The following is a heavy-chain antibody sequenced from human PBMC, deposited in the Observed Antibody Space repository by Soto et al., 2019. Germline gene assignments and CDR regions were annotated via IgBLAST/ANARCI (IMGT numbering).Heavy chain of an antibody. CDR1: GFTFSSYG. Sequence: QVQLVESGGGVVQPGRSLRLSCAASGFTFSSYGMHWVRQAPGKGLEWVAVISYDGSNKYYADSVKGRFTISRDNSKNKLYLQMNSLRAEDTAVYYCAKIGYSYGDAFHIWGQGTMVTVSS. D-gene: IGHD5-18*01. CDR2: ISYDGSNK. V-gene: IGHV3-30*18. J-gene: IGHJ3*02. CDR3: AKIGYSYGDAFHI.